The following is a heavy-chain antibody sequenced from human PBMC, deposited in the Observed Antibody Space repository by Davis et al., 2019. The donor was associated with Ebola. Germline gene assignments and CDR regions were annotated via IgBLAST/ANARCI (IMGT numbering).Heavy chain of an antibody. J-gene: IGHJ5*02. CDR1: GGSISSYY. D-gene: IGHD3-3*01. CDR3: ARHDYDFWSGPGNWFDP. CDR2: NYYSGST. Sequence: SETLSLTCTVSGGSISSYYWSWIRQPPGKGLEWIGYNYYSGSTNYNPSLKSRVTISVDTSKNQFSLKLSSVTAADTAVYYCARHDYDFWSGPGNWFDPWGQGTLVTVSS. V-gene: IGHV4-59*08.